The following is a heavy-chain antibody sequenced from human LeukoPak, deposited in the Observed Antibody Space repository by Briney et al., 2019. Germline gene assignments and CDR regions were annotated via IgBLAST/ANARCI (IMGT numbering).Heavy chain of an antibody. CDR2: INPNSGGT. Sequence: GASVKVSCKASGYTFTGYYMHWVRQAPGQGLEWMGWINPNSGGTNYAQKFQGRVTMTTDTSTSTAYMELRSLRSDDTAVYYCARSGYDILTGYYRALDYWGQGTLVTVSS. CDR3: ARSGYDILTGYYRALDY. CDR1: GYTFTGYY. V-gene: IGHV1-2*02. J-gene: IGHJ4*02. D-gene: IGHD3-9*01.